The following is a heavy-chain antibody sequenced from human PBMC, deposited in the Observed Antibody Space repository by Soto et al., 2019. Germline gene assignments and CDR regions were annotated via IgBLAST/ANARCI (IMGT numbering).Heavy chain of an antibody. V-gene: IGHV3-73*02. CDR1: GFIFSGST. D-gene: IGHD6-13*01. Sequence: EVQLVESGGGLVQPGGSLKLSCAASGFIFSGSTMHWVRQAAEKELEWVSRIRNKAYNYATTYAASVKGRFTISRDDSENTAYLQMNSLSAEDTAVYYCLFGAAGGSPPYCGQGTLVTVSS. CDR2: IRNKAYNYAT. J-gene: IGHJ4*02. CDR3: LFGAAGGSPPY.